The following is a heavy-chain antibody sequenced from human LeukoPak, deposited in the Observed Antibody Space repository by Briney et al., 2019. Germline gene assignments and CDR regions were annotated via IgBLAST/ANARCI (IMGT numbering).Heavy chain of an antibody. CDR2: IRGSGDST. Sequence: GGSLRLSCAASGFTFSSYAMSWVRQAPGKGLEWVSGIRGSGDSTYYADSVKGRFTISRDNSKNTLYLQMHSLRAEDTAVYYCARPSYDILTGYYPNFDYWGQGTLVTVSS. CDR3: ARPSYDILTGYYPNFDY. D-gene: IGHD3-9*01. V-gene: IGHV3-23*01. J-gene: IGHJ4*02. CDR1: GFTFSSYA.